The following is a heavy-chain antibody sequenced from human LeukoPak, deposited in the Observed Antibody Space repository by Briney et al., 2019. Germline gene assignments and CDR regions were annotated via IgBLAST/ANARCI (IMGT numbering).Heavy chain of an antibody. D-gene: IGHD3-10*01. J-gene: IGHJ5*02. CDR3: ARGGSGSYFSWIDP. CDR1: GYTFTGYY. Sequence: ASVKVSCKASGYTFTGYYIHWVRQAPGQGLECVGLINPNSGGTNYAQKFQGRVTMTRDTSISTAYMELSRLRSDDTAVYYCARGGSGSYFSWIDPGGQGTLVTVSS. V-gene: IGHV1-2*02. CDR2: INPNSGGT.